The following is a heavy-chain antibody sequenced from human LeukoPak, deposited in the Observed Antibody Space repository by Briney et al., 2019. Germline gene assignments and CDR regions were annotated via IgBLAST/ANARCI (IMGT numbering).Heavy chain of an antibody. D-gene: IGHD6-13*01. V-gene: IGHV3-48*03. CDR1: GFTFSSYE. J-gene: IGHJ6*03. Sequence: GGSLRLSCAASGFTFSSYEMNWVRQAPGKGLEWVSHISTSGSTIYYANSVRGRFTISRDNAKNSLYLQMNSLRAEDTALYYCARDATTATGWAYMDVWGKGTTVTISS. CDR3: ARDATTATGWAYMDV. CDR2: ISTSGSTI.